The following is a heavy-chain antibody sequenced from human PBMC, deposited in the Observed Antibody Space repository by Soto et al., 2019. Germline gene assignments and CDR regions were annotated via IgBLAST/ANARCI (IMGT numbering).Heavy chain of an antibody. CDR3: ARDGVGVTAFWGYLDY. CDR2: IRFDGSHI. J-gene: IGHJ4*02. CDR1: GSIFRGYG. D-gene: IGHD2-8*01. V-gene: IGHV3-33*01. Sequence: QVQLVESGGGVGQPGRSLRLSCAASGSIFRGYGMHWVRQAPGKGLEWVAVIRFDGSHINYADSVMGRFTISRDNSKNTLYLEMNSLRVEDTAVYYCARDGVGVTAFWGYLDYWGQGTLVTVSS.